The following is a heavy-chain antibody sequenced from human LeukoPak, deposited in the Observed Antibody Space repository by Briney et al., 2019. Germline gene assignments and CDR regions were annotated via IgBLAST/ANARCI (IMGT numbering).Heavy chain of an antibody. CDR2: IYYGGST. J-gene: IGHJ5*02. D-gene: IGHD2-21*01. CDR3: ARAIVVVPSAANWFDP. Sequence: PSETLSLTCTASGGSISSYYWSWIRQPPGKGLEWIGYIYYGGSTNYNPSLKSRVTISVDTSKNQFSLKLSSVTAADTAVYYCARAIVVVPSAANWFDPWGQGTLVTVSS. CDR1: GGSISSYY. V-gene: IGHV4-59*01.